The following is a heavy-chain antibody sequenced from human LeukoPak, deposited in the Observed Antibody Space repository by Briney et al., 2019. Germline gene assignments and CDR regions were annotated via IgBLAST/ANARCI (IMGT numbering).Heavy chain of an antibody. J-gene: IGHJ4*02. CDR3: ARGDTAMADFDY. Sequence: SETLSLTCTVSGGSISSYYWSWIRQPPGKGLEWIGYIYYSGSTNYNPSLKSRVTISVDTSKNQFSLKLSSVTAADTAVYYCARGDTAMADFDYWGQGTLVTVSS. CDR1: GGSISSYY. CDR2: IYYSGST. V-gene: IGHV4-59*01. D-gene: IGHD5-18*01.